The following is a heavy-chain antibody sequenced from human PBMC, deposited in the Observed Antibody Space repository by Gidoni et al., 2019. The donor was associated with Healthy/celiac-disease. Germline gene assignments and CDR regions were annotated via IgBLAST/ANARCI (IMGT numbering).Heavy chain of an antibody. V-gene: IGHV1-18*04. CDR2: ISAYNGNT. CDR1: GYTFTRSG. CDR3: ARGVSPIAVAGVDYYYYGMDV. D-gene: IGHD6-19*01. Sequence: QVPLLPSGPNVKTPGASVKVTCKASGYTFTRSGISGVRQAPGQGLEWMGWISAYNGNTNYAQKLQGRVTMTTDSSTSIAYMELRSLRSDDTAVYYCARGVSPIAVAGVDYYYYGMDVWGQGTTVTVSS. J-gene: IGHJ6*02.